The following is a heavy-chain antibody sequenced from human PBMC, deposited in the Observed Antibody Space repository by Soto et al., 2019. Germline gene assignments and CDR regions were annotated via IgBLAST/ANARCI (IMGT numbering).Heavy chain of an antibody. V-gene: IGHV1-46*03. CDR3: ASPSGSGSYYRELDY. J-gene: IGHJ4*02. Sequence: GASVKVSCKASGYSFTSYFIHWVRQAPGQGLEWMAIINPSGGSTSYAQKFQGRVTMTRDTSTSTVYMELSSLRSEDTAVYYCASPSGSGSYYRELDYWGQGTLVTVSS. D-gene: IGHD3-10*01. CDR2: INPSGGST. CDR1: GYSFTSYF.